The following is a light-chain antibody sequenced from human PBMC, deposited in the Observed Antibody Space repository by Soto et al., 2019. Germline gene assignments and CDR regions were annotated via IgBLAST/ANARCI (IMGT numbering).Light chain of an antibody. V-gene: IGLV2-23*01. CDR3: YSYGGSSSVI. Sequence: QSALTQPASVSGSPGQSITISCTGTSRDVGTYTLVSWYQHHPGKAPKLIIYEGSKRPSGVSNRFSASKTGSTAYLTIAGLQPEYEVDYYCYSYGGSSSVIFGGGTTLAVL. CDR1: SRDVGTYTL. J-gene: IGLJ2*01. CDR2: EGS.